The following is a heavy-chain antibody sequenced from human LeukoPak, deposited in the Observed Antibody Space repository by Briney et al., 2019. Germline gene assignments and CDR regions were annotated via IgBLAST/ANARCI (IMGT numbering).Heavy chain of an antibody. D-gene: IGHD3-10*01. Sequence: PSETLSLTCAVYGGSFSGYYWSWIRQPPGKGLEWIGEINHSGSTNYNPSLKSRVTISVDTSKNQFSLKLSSVTAADTAVHYCARDAYYYGSGSYFFDYWGQGTLVTVSS. CDR3: ARDAYYYGSGSYFFDY. V-gene: IGHV4-34*01. CDR2: INHSGST. J-gene: IGHJ4*02. CDR1: GGSFSGYY.